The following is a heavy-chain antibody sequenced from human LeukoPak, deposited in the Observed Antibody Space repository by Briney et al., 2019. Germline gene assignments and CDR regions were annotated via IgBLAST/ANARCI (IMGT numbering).Heavy chain of an antibody. CDR2: ISDGVGSA. V-gene: IGHV3-23*01. CDR1: GLTFSTYA. D-gene: IGHD3-10*01. J-gene: IGHJ4*02. CDR3: AKRYYGSGNYDPLFEY. Sequence: PGGSLRLSCAASGLTFSTYAMGWARQAPGKGLEWVSGISDGVGSAYYADSVKGRFTISRDNSKNTLYLQMNSLRAEDTAVYYCAKRYYGSGNYDPLFEYWGQGTLVTVSS.